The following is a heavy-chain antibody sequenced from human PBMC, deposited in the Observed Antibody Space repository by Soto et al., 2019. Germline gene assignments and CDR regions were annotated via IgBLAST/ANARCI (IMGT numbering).Heavy chain of an antibody. CDR3: ARAVVAVAVTGPWFDP. CDR2: IIPIFGTA. J-gene: IGHJ5*02. D-gene: IGHD6-19*01. V-gene: IGHV1-69*13. Sequence: ASVQVSCKASGGTFSSYAISWVRQAPRQELEWMGGIIPIFGTANHAQKFQGRVTITADESTSTAHMEPSSLRSEDTAGYYCARAVVAVAVTGPWFDPWGKASLVTVSS. CDR1: GGTFSSYA.